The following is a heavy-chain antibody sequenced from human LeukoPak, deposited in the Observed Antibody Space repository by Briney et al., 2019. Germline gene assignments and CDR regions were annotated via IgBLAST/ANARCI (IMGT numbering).Heavy chain of an antibody. Sequence: PSETLSLTCTVSGGSISSYYWSWIRQPPGKGLEWIGYIYYSGSTNYNPSLKSRVTISVDTSKNQFSLKLSSVTAADTAVYYCARRCVTVTTVLDFDYWGQGTLVTVSS. D-gene: IGHD4-17*01. CDR1: GGSISSYY. J-gene: IGHJ4*02. CDR3: ARRCVTVTTVLDFDY. CDR2: IYYSGST. V-gene: IGHV4-59*01.